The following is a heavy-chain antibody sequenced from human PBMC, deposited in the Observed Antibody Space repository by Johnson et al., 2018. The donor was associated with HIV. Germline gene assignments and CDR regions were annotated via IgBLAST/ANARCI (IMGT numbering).Heavy chain of an antibody. V-gene: IGHV3-30*02. J-gene: IGHJ3*02. Sequence: QVQLVESGGGVVQPGGSLRLSCAASGLTFSIYGMHWVRQAPGKGLEWVAFMRYDGSNKYYADSVKGRFTISRDNSKNILYLQMNSLRAEDTATYYCARLPSGYNRDSFNIWGQGTMVIVSS. CDR3: ARLPSGYNRDSFNI. D-gene: IGHD5-18*01. CDR1: GLTFSIYG. CDR2: MRYDGSNK.